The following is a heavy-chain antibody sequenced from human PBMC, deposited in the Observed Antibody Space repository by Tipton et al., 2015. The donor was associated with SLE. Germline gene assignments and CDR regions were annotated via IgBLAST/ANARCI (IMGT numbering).Heavy chain of an antibody. CDR3: ARDRGASSYYDSSGPLDL. V-gene: IGHV4-31*03. D-gene: IGHD3-22*01. CDR1: GDSISGGGYY. CDR2: IYYTETT. Sequence: TLSLTCTVSGDSISGGGYYWSWIRQQPGKGLEWIGYIYYTETTSYNPSLQSRVTMSLDMFKNDFSLTLTSVTAADTAVYYCARDRGASSYYDSSGPLDLWGQGILVIVSS. J-gene: IGHJ1*01.